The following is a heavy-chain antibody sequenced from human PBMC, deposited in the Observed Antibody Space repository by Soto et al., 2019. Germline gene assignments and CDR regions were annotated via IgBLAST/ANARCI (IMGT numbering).Heavy chain of an antibody. Sequence: EVQLLESGGGLVQPGGSLRLSCAASGFTFSSYSMNWVRQAPGKGLEWVSSISSGSSYIYYPDSVKGRFTISRDNAKNSLYLHMNSLRAEDTAVYYCGLIVVVAGTDAFDIWGQGTMVTVSS. CDR1: GFTFSSYS. D-gene: IGHD2-15*01. CDR3: GLIVVVAGTDAFDI. V-gene: IGHV3-21*06. CDR2: ISSGSSYI. J-gene: IGHJ3*02.